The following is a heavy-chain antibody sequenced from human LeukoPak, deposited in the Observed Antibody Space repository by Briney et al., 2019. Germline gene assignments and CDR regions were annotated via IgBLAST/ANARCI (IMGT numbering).Heavy chain of an antibody. V-gene: IGHV3-7*01. CDR3: VRRPVGVTDYFDY. D-gene: IGHD1-26*01. Sequence: PGGSLGLSCAASGFTFRSYWMTWVRQAPGKGLEWVANIKQDGSEKYYVDSVKGRFTISRDNAKSSLYLQMNSLRAEDTAVYYCVRRPVGVTDYFDYWGQGTLVTVSS. J-gene: IGHJ4*02. CDR1: GFTFRSYW. CDR2: IKQDGSEK.